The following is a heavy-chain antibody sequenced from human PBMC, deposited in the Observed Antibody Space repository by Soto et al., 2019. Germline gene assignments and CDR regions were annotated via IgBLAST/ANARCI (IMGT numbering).Heavy chain of an antibody. CDR1: GGTFDNFI. V-gene: IGHV1-69*01. Sequence: QVQLVQSGAEVKEPGSSVRVSCKASGGTFDNFIMNWVRQTPGQGLEWMGGIVPMLGTPTYAEKFTSRVTISATGSTSTMYMEVTSLRSEDTAIYYCARNGTYSSSLSQYSGMDVWGQGTTVTVSS. J-gene: IGHJ6*02. CDR2: IVPMLGTP. CDR3: ARNGTYSSSLSQYSGMDV. D-gene: IGHD1-26*01.